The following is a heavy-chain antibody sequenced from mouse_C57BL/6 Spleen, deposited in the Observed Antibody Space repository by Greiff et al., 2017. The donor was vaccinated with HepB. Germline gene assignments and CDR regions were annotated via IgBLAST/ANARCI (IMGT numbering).Heavy chain of an antibody. CDR3: ARGRGPAWFAY. CDR1: GYSITSGYY. V-gene: IGHV3-6*01. Sequence: VQLKESGPGLVKPSQSLSLTCSVTGYSITSGYYWNWIRQFPGNKLEWMGYISYDGSNNYNPSLKNRISITRDTSKNQFFLKLNSVTTEDTATYYCARGRGPAWFAYWGQGTLVTVSA. J-gene: IGHJ3*01. CDR2: ISYDGSN.